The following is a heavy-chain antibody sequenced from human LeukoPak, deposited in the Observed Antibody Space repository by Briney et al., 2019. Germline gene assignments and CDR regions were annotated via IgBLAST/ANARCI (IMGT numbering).Heavy chain of an antibody. D-gene: IGHD3-22*01. CDR1: GLTVSRNY. CDR3: ARVLHKRNYDSSDYYGS. V-gene: IGHV3-48*01. Sequence: PGGSLRLSCAASGLTVSRNYMSWVRQAPGKGLEWISYISSSSSTIYYADSVKGRFTISRDNAKNSLYLQLNSLRAEDTAVYYCARVLHKRNYDSSDYYGSWGQGTLVTVSS. J-gene: IGHJ5*02. CDR2: ISSSSSTI.